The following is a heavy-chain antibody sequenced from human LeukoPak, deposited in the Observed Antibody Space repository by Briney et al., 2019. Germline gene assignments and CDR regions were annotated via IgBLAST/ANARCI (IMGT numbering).Heavy chain of an antibody. CDR3: ARPRDGVPAAITSPLDY. J-gene: IGHJ4*02. Sequence: ASVKVSCKASGGTFSSYAISWVRQAPGQGLEWMGGITPIFGTANYAQKFLGRVTITADESTSTAYMELSSLRSEDTAVYYCARPRDGVPAAITSPLDYWGQGTLVTVSS. V-gene: IGHV1-69*13. CDR1: GGTFSSYA. CDR2: ITPIFGTA. D-gene: IGHD2-2*01.